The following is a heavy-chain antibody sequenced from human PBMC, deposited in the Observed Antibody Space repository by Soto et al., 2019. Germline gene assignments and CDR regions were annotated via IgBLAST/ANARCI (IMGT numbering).Heavy chain of an antibody. Sequence: EVQLVESGGGLVQPGGSLKLSCAASGFTFSAYAMHWVRQASGKGLEWVGRIRSKGNSYATSYAASVKGRFTISRDDSKNTAYLQMNSLKTEDTAVYFCTSYDYCDYVIDYRGQGTLVTVSS. D-gene: IGHD4-17*01. CDR3: TSYDYCDYVIDY. J-gene: IGHJ4*02. CDR2: IRSKGNSYAT. CDR1: GFTFSAYA. V-gene: IGHV3-73*01.